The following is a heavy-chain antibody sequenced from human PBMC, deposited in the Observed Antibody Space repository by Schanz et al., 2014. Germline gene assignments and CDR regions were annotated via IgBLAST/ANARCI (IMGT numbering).Heavy chain of an antibody. V-gene: IGHV3-11*06. J-gene: IGHJ3*02. CDR3: ARKMKLGVYGGKGHDSLDI. CDR2: ISSRSSHI. CDR1: GFSFSDYY. Sequence: QVHLLESGGGLVEPGGSLRLSCAASGFSFSDYYMSWIRQAPGKGLEWVSSISSRSSHIYYADSVKGRFTVSRDNAKNSVYLQMNGLRVEDTAVYYCARKMKLGVYGGKGHDSLDIWGQGTMVTVSS. D-gene: IGHD4-17*01.